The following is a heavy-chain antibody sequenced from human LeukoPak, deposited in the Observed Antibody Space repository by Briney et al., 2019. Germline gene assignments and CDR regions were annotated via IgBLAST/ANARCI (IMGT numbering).Heavy chain of an antibody. CDR2: IRYDGSNK. CDR1: GFTFSSYG. CDR3: AKDLAVVTPSADAFDI. J-gene: IGHJ3*02. Sequence: GGSLRLSCAASGFTFSSYGMHWVRQAPGKGLEWVAFIRYDGSNKYYADSVKGRFTISRDNSKNTLYLQMNSLRAEDTAVYYCAKDLAVVTPSADAFDIWGQGTMVTVSS. V-gene: IGHV3-30*02. D-gene: IGHD4-23*01.